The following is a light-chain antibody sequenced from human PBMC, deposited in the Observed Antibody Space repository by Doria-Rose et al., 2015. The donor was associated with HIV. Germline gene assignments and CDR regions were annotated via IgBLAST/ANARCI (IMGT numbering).Light chain of an antibody. CDR1: QSISSY. CDR2: AAS. CDR3: QQSYSTRWT. V-gene: IGKV1-39*01. J-gene: IGKJ1*01. Sequence: DIRVTQSPSSLSASVGDRVTITCRASQSISSYLNWYQQKPGKAPKLLIYAASSLQSGVPSRFSGSGSGTDFTLTISSLQPEDFATYYCQQSYSTRWTFGQGTMVEIK.